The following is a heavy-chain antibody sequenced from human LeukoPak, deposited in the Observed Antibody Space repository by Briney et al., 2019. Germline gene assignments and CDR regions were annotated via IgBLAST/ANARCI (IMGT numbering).Heavy chain of an antibody. CDR3: ARASALSYDFYY. V-gene: IGHV3-74*01. J-gene: IGHJ4*02. CDR2: INSDGSST. CDR1: GFTFSSYW. D-gene: IGHD3-3*01. Sequence: PGGSLRLSCAASGFTFSSYWMHWVRQAPGKGLVWVSRINSDGSSTSYADSVKGRFTISRDNAKNTLCLQMNSLRAEDTAVYYCARASALSYDFYYWGQGTLVTVSS.